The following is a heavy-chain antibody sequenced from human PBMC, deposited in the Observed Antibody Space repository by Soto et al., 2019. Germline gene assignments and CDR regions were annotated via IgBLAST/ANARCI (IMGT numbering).Heavy chain of an antibody. J-gene: IGHJ3*01. Sequence: QVHLIQSGAEVKKPGSSVKVSCKAAGGTFNTYTLFWVRQAPGHGLEWMGRIIPMLPVTNSAQKFQGRLTLPAPKSPGTAFMDLTSLTSDDTDVYYCSIGSWSAETFDVWGQGTMVTVSS. CDR1: GGTFNTYT. CDR3: SIGSWSAETFDV. V-gene: IGHV1-69*02. CDR2: IIPMLPVT. D-gene: IGHD2-2*01.